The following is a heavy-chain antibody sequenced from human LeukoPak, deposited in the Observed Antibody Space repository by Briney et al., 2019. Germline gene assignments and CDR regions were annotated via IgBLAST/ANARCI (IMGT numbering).Heavy chain of an antibody. D-gene: IGHD6-13*01. V-gene: IGHV3-30*02. CDR1: GFTFSSYG. CDR3: AKDARGGSWYENSRYYFDY. Sequence: PGGSLRLSCAASGFTFSSYGMHWVRQAPGKGLEWVAFIRYDGSNKYYADSVKGRFTISRDNSKNTLYLQMKSLRAEGTAVYYCAKDARGGSWYENSRYYFDYWGQGTLVTVSS. J-gene: IGHJ4*02. CDR2: IRYDGSNK.